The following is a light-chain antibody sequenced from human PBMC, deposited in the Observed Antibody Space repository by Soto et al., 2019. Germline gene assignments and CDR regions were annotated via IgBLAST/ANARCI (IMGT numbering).Light chain of an antibody. Sequence: DIQMTQSPSSLSASVGDRVTITCRASQSIGSYLNWYQQQPGKAPKLLIYAASALQSGAPSRFSGSGSGTDFTLTISSLQPEDFATYYCQHCYNIFLTFGGGTRAEVK. V-gene: IGKV1-39*01. CDR2: AAS. J-gene: IGKJ4*01. CDR3: QHCYNIFLT. CDR1: QSIGSY.